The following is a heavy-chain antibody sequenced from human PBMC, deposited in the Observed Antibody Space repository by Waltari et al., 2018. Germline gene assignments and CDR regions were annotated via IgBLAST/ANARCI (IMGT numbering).Heavy chain of an antibody. CDR2: IYHSGST. V-gene: IGHV4-31*03. J-gene: IGHJ6*02. CDR3: ARAAVTRIPLYYYYGMDV. Sequence: QVQLQESGPGLVKPSQTLSLTCTVSGGSISSGGYYWSWIRQHPGKGLAWIGYIYHSGSTYYNPSLKSRVTISVDRSKNQFSLKLSSVTAADTAVYYCARAAVTRIPLYYYYGMDVWGQGTTVTVSS. CDR1: GGSISSGGYY. D-gene: IGHD4-17*01.